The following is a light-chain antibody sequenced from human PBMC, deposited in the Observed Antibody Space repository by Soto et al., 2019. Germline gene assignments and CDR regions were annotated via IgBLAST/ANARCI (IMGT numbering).Light chain of an antibody. CDR1: QRVSSSY. Sequence: EIVLTQSPGTLSLSPGERATLSCRASQRVSSSYLAWYQQKPGQAPRLLIYGASSRATGIPDRFSGSGSGTDFTLTISRLESEDFAVYYCQQYGNSPPWTFGQGTKVDIK. CDR2: GAS. CDR3: QQYGNSPPWT. J-gene: IGKJ1*01. V-gene: IGKV3-20*01.